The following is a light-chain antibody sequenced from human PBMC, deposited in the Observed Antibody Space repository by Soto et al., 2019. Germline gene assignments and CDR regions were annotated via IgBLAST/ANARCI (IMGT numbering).Light chain of an antibody. Sequence: EIVLTQSPGTLSLSPGERATLSCRASQSVSSSYLAWYQQKPGQAPRLLIYGASSRATGIPDRFSGSGSGTDFTLTISRLEPADFAVYYYQLYGTSPWTFGQGTNVEIK. CDR2: GAS. CDR1: QSVSSSY. J-gene: IGKJ1*01. CDR3: QLYGTSPWT. V-gene: IGKV3-20*01.